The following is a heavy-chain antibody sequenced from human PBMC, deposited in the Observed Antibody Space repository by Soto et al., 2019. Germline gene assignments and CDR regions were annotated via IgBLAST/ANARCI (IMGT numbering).Heavy chain of an antibody. CDR3: ARDQPSYYYDSSGYYSSTYYFDY. Sequence: EVQLVESGGGLVQPGGSLRLSCAASGFTFSSYSMNWVRQAPGKGLEWVSYISSSSSTIYYADSVKGRFTISRDNAKNSLYLQMNSPRDEDTAVYYCARDQPSYYYDSSGYYSSTYYFDYWGQGTLVTVSS. J-gene: IGHJ4*02. CDR1: GFTFSSYS. D-gene: IGHD3-22*01. CDR2: ISSSSSTI. V-gene: IGHV3-48*02.